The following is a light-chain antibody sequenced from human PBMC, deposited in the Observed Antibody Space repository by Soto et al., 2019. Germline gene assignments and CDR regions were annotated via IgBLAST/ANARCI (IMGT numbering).Light chain of an antibody. V-gene: IGKV3D-20*02. CDR3: QHRNNRPFS. CDR2: GAS. CDR1: QSVSSNY. J-gene: IGKJ3*01. Sequence: EIVLTQSPGPLSLSPGERATLSCSASQSVSSNYLAWYQQKPGQAPRLLIYGASNRATGIPDRFSGSGSGTDFTLTISSLEPEDFAVYYCQHRNNRPFSFGPGTKVDIK.